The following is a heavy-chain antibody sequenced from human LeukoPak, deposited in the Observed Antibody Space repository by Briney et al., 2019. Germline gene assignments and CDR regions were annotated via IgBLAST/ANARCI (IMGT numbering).Heavy chain of an antibody. J-gene: IGHJ6*04. Sequence: PGGSLRLSCAASGFTFSSYSMNWVRQAPGKGLEWVSSSSSSSYKYYADSLKGRFTISRDNAKNSLYLQMNSLRAEDTAVYYCAELGITMIGGVWGKGTTVTISS. CDR1: GFTFSSYS. CDR3: AELGITMIGGV. D-gene: IGHD3-10*02. CDR2: SSSSSYK. V-gene: IGHV3-21*01.